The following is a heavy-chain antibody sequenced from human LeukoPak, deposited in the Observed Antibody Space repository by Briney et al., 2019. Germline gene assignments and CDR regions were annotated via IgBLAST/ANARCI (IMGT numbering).Heavy chain of an antibody. CDR2: IYPGDSDT. V-gene: IGHV5-51*01. CDR1: GYSFTTYW. J-gene: IGHJ4*02. Sequence: PGESLKISCKASGYSFTTYWIGWVRQMPGKGLEWMGIIYPGDSDTRYSPSFQGQVTISADKSISTAYLQWSSLKASDTAMYYCARRGYCSGAGCYSAPFDYWGQGTLVTVSS. D-gene: IGHD2-15*01. CDR3: ARRGYCSGAGCYSAPFDY.